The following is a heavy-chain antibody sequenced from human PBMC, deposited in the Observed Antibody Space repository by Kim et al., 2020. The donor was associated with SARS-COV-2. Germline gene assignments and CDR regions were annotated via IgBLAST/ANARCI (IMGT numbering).Heavy chain of an antibody. V-gene: IGHV3-7*01. CDR2: IKQDGSEK. CDR3: ARDLCSTSCYAGNWFDP. CDR1: GFTFSSYW. J-gene: IGHJ5*02. Sequence: GGSLRLSCAASGFTFSSYWMSWVRQAPGKGLEWVANIKQDGSEKYYVDSVKGRFTISRDNAKNSLYLQMNSLRAEDTAVYYCARDLCSTSCYAGNWFDPWGQGTLVTVSS. D-gene: IGHD2-2*01.